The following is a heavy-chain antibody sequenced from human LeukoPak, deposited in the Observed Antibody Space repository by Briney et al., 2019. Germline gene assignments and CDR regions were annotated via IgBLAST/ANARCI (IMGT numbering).Heavy chain of an antibody. Sequence: PGGSLRLSCAASGFTFSSYGMHWVRQAPVKGLEWVAVISYDGSNKYYADSVKGRFTISRDNAKSSPYLQMNDLRAEDTAVYYCVRHGDTDSCLANWGQGTLVTVSS. CDR1: GFTFSSYG. J-gene: IGHJ4*02. D-gene: IGHD2-2*01. V-gene: IGHV3-30*03. CDR3: VRHGDTDSCLAN. CDR2: ISYDGSNK.